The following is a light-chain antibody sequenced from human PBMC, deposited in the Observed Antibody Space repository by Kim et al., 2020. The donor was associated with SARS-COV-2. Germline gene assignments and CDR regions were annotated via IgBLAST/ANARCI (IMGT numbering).Light chain of an antibody. V-gene: IGKV3-20*01. CDR2: SAS. J-gene: IGKJ2*01. Sequence: EIVMTQSPGTLSLSPGERATLSCRANQIVISGTLAWYQQKPGQTPRLLIHSASTRAKGIPDRFVGSGSGTDFTPTITSLEPEDSAVYYCQHHGSFPYTFGPGTKLEI. CDR1: QIVISGT. CDR3: QHHGSFPYT.